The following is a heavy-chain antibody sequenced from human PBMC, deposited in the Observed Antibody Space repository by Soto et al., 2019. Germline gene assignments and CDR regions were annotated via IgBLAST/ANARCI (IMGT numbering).Heavy chain of an antibody. D-gene: IGHD3-16*01. CDR2: VSYIGDNM. CDR3: ARVRIQNWLIDAFDM. Sequence: GGSLRLSCAASGFTFSNYVMHWVRQAPGKGLEWVALVSYIGDNMYYADSVQGRFTISRDNSKDTLYLQMNNLSAEDTAIYYCARVRIQNWLIDAFDMWGQGTMVTVSS. CDR1: GFTFSNYV. J-gene: IGHJ3*02. V-gene: IGHV3-30*03.